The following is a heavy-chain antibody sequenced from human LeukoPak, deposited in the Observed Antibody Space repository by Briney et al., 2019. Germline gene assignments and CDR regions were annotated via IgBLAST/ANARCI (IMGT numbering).Heavy chain of an antibody. CDR3: ARGDGYYDSSGYYSGEFDY. Sequence: ASVKVSCKASGGTFSSYAISWVRQAPGQGLEWMGGIIPIFGTANYAQKFQGRVTITADKSTSTAYMELSSLRSEDTAVYYCARGDGYYDSSGYYSGEFDYWGQGTLVTVSS. V-gene: IGHV1-69*06. CDR1: GGTFSSYA. J-gene: IGHJ4*02. D-gene: IGHD3-22*01. CDR2: IIPIFGTA.